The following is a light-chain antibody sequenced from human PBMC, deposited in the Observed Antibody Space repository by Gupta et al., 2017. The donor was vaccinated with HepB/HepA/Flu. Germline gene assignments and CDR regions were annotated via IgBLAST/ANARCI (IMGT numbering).Light chain of an antibody. CDR1: QGISHF. CDR2: DTS. V-gene: IGKV1-33*01. Sequence: DIQMTQSPSSLSASIGDRVSITCQASQGISHFLTWYQQKPGQAPRVLIYDTSTLETGVSPNFSGSGPGTHFTFTITSLQPEDVATYYCQQYEAFPVTFGGGTKVDIK. CDR3: QQYEAFPVT. J-gene: IGKJ4*01.